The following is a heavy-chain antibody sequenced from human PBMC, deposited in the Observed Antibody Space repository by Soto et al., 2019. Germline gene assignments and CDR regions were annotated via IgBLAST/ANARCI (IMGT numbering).Heavy chain of an antibody. D-gene: IGHD6-13*01. V-gene: IGHV4-59*11. CDR3: ARTSGYSSSWYRHNWFDP. Sequence: SETLSLTCSVSGDSISSHYWSWIRQPPGKGLEWIGYISYSGSTNYNPSLKSRVTTSVDKSKNQFSLKLSSVTAADTAVYYCARTSGYSSSWYRHNWFDPWGQGTLVTVSS. CDR2: ISYSGST. CDR1: GDSISSHY. J-gene: IGHJ5*02.